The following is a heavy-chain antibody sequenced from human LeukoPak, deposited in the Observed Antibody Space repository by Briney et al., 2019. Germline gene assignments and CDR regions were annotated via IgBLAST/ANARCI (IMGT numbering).Heavy chain of an antibody. CDR2: IYYSGST. CDR3: ARASRNYGSSGLWYFDY. J-gene: IGHJ4*02. V-gene: IGHV4-59*01. CDR1: GGSISSYY. D-gene: IGHD3-22*01. Sequence: SETLSLTCTVSGGSISSYYWSWIRQPPGKGLEWIGYIYYSGSTNYNPSLKSRVTISVDTSKNQFSLKLSPVTAADTAVYYCARASRNYGSSGLWYFDYWGQGTLVTVSS.